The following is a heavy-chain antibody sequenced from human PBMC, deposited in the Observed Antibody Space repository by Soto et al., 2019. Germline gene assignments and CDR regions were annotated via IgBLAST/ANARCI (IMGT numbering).Heavy chain of an antibody. CDR2: IWCDGSNK. J-gene: IGHJ5*02. Sequence: GGSLRLSCAASGFTFSSYGMHWVRQAPGKGLEWVAVIWCDGSNKYYADSVKGRFTISRDNSKNTLYLQMNSLRAENTAVYYCARDSVGVVAATTHHWFDPWGQGTLVTVSS. D-gene: IGHD2-15*01. V-gene: IGHV3-33*01. CDR3: ARDSVGVVAATTHHWFDP. CDR1: GFTFSSYG.